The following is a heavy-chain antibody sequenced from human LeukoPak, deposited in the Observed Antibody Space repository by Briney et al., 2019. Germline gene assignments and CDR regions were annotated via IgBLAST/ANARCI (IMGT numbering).Heavy chain of an antibody. V-gene: IGHV4-59*08. CDR3: ARRPFDAFDI. J-gene: IGHJ3*02. Sequence: SETLSLTCTVSGGSISSYYWSWIRQPPGKGLEWIGYIYYSGSTNYNPSLKSRVTISVDTSKNQFSLKLSSGTAADTAVYYCARRPFDAFDIWGQGTMVTVSS. CDR2: IYYSGST. CDR1: GGSISSYY.